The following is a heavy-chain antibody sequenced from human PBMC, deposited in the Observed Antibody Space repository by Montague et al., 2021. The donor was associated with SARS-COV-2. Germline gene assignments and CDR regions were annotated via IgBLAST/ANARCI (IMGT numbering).Heavy chain of an antibody. CDR1: RGSFSNYY. D-gene: IGHD3-9*01. CDR2: INQGGAP. CDR3: ARGGPVQGSFRHFDSISSGALDI. Sequence: SKTLSLTCAVSRGSFSNYYWTWIRQSPGKGLEWIGEINQGGAPNYTPSLKSRVTISLDTSKKQISLKLNSVTVADTAVFFCARGGPVQGSFRHFDSISSGALDIWAQGSLVIVSS. J-gene: IGHJ3*02. V-gene: IGHV4-34*01.